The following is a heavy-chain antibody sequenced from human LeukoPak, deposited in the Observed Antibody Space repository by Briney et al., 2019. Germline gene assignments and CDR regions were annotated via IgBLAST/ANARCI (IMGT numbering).Heavy chain of an antibody. CDR1: GGTFSSYA. V-gene: IGHV1-69*04. Sequence: SVKVSCKASGGTFSSYAISWVRQAPGQGLEWMGRIIPILGIANYAQKFQGRVTITADKSTSTAYMELSSLRSEDTAVYYCAPYSSGWYDWFDPWGQGTLVTVPS. D-gene: IGHD6-19*01. CDR3: APYSSGWYDWFDP. J-gene: IGHJ5*02. CDR2: IIPILGIA.